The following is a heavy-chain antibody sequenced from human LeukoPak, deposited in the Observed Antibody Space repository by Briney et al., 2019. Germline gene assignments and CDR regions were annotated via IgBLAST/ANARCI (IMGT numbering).Heavy chain of an antibody. CDR2: IYNRGST. CDR1: GGSISSYY. J-gene: IGHJ5*02. V-gene: IGHV4-4*07. CDR3: ARSLGEMATISGGNWFDP. D-gene: IGHD5-12*01. Sequence: PSETLSLTCTVSGGSISSYYWSWIRQSAAKGLEWIGRIYNRGSTNYNPSLRSRVSMSADPSNNQFSLRLSSVTAADTAVYYCARSLGEMATISGGNWFDPWGQGTLVTVSS.